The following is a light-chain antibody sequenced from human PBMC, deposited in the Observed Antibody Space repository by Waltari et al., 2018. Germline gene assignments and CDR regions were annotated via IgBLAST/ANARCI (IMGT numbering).Light chain of an antibody. V-gene: IGLV1-36*01. CDR3: AVWDDSLNGRV. Sequence: QSVLTQPPSVSEAPRQRVTISCSGSISNIGNNAVNWYQQLPGKAPKLLIYYDDLLPSGVSDRFSGSKSGTSASLAISGLQFEDEAEYYCAVWDDSLNGRVFGGGTKLTVL. J-gene: IGLJ3*02. CDR1: ISNIGNNA. CDR2: YDD.